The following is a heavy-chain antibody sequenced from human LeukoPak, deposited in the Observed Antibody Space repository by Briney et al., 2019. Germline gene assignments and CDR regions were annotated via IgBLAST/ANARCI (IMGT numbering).Heavy chain of an antibody. CDR1: GLTLSSYW. CDR3: ARGTNLDY. V-gene: IGHV3-7*01. D-gene: IGHD2-8*01. Sequence: PGGSLRLSCGASGLTLSSYWMSWVRQAPGKGLEWVAYINQEGSQKYYVDSVEGRFTISRDNAKNSLYLQMNSLRAEDTAVYYCARGTNLDYWGQGALVTVSS. CDR2: INQEGSQK. J-gene: IGHJ4*02.